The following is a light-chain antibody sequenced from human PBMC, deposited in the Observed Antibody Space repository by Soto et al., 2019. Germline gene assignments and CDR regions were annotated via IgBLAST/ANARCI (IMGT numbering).Light chain of an antibody. CDR2: GAS. Sequence: ETVLTQSPGTLSLSPGERATLSCRASQRVSSSYLAWYQQKPGQAPRLLIYGASNRATGIPDRFSGSGSGTDFTLTISRLEPEDFAVYYCQQYGSSGTFGQGTKVDIK. CDR1: QRVSSSY. V-gene: IGKV3-20*01. CDR3: QQYGSSGT. J-gene: IGKJ1*01.